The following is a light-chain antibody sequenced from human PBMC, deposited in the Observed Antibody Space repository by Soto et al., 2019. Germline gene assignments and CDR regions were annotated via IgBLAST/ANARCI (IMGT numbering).Light chain of an antibody. Sequence: EIVLTQAPGGLCLSPGERATVSLMASQSVSSNLAWYQQKPGQAPRLLIYGASTRATGIPARFSGSGSGTDFTLTISSLQSEDFAVYYCQQYNNWPITFGQGTRLEIK. CDR3: QQYNNWPIT. J-gene: IGKJ5*01. V-gene: IGKV3-15*01. CDR1: QSVSSN. CDR2: GAS.